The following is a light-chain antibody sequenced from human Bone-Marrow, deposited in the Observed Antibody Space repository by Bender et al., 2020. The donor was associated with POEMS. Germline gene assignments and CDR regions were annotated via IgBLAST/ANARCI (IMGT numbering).Light chain of an antibody. CDR1: SSDVGAYNS. CDR3: CSYTTTDTFV. Sequence: QSALTQPASVSGSPGQSITISCTGTSSDVGAYNSVSWYQQYPGTAPRVLIYDGSKWPSGVSRRFSGSKSGNTASLTISGLQAEDGADYFCCSYTTTDTFVFGTGTQVTVL. CDR2: DGS. V-gene: IGLV2-23*03. J-gene: IGLJ1*01.